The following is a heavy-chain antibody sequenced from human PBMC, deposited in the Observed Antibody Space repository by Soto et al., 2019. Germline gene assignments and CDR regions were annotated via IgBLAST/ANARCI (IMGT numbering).Heavy chain of an antibody. CDR3: AKGPSSGWSNIDY. D-gene: IGHD6-19*01. J-gene: IGHJ4*02. CDR1: GFTFSSYA. V-gene: IGHV3-23*01. CDR2: TSGSGGST. Sequence: GGSLRLSCAASGFTFSSYAMSWVRQAPGKGLEWVSATSGSGGSTYYTDSVKGRFTISRDSSKNTVYLQMNSLRAEDTAAYYCAKGPSSGWSNIDYWGQGTLVTVST.